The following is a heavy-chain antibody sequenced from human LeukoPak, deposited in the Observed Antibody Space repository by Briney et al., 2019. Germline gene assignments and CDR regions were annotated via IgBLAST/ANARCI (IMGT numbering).Heavy chain of an antibody. CDR2: ISNGNT. CDR3: AREAGYCASVCLKSNWFDP. Sequence: GGSLRLSCAASGFPFSRHAMSWVRQPPGKGLEWVSAISNGNTYYADSVRGRFTISRDDSKNTVYLQMNSLRDEDTALYYCAREAGYCASVCLKSNWFDPWGQGTLVTVS. J-gene: IGHJ5*02. D-gene: IGHD2-21*02. V-gene: IGHV3-23*01. CDR1: GFPFSRHA.